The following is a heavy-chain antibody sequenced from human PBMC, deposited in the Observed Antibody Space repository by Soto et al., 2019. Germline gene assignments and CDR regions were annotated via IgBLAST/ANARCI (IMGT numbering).Heavy chain of an antibody. CDR2: ISTSSSAI. CDR3: ETRPGIAGP. CDR1: GFTFNSYG. J-gene: IGHJ4*02. D-gene: IGHD6-13*01. V-gene: IGHV3-48*01. Sequence: EVQLVESGGGLVQPGGSLRLSCAASGFTFNSYGMNWVRQAPGKGLEWVSYISTSSSAIYYADSVKGRFTISRDNAKNSLYLQMNSLRAEDTAVYYCETRPGIAGPWGQGTLVIVSS.